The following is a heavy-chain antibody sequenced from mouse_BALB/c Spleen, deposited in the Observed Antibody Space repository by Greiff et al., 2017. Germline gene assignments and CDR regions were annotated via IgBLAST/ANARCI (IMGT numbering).Heavy chain of an antibody. Sequence: QVQLKESGAELARPGASVKMSCKASGYTFTSYTMHWVKQRPGQGLEWIGYINPSSGYTNYNQKFKDKATLTADKSSSTAYMQLSSLTSEDSAVYYCARRGFLAFDYWGQGTTLTVSS. CDR2: INPSSGYT. CDR1: GYTFTSYT. V-gene: IGHV1-4*01. J-gene: IGHJ2*01. CDR3: ARRGFLAFDY.